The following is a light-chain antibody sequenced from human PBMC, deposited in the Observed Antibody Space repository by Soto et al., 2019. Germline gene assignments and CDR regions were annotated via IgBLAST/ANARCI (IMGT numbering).Light chain of an antibody. J-gene: IGLJ1*01. CDR1: RSDVGGYNY. V-gene: IGLV2-14*01. CDR3: SSYTSSSTWV. Sequence: CGLTQPAPGAWFSGRGGPLSLTGNRSDVGGYNYVSWYQQHPGKAPKLMIYDVSNRPSGVSNRFSGSKSGNTASLTISGLQAEDEADYYCSSYTSSSTWVFGTGTKVTVL. CDR2: DVS.